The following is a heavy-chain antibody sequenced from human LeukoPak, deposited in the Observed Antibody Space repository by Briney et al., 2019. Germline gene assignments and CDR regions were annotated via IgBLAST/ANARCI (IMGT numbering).Heavy chain of an antibody. CDR1: GFTFSGSV. J-gene: IGHJ4*02. V-gene: IGHV3-73*01. CDR2: IRSKANSYAT. CDR3: TTRYCNSSSCLFEFDY. D-gene: IGHD2-2*01. Sequence: GGSLRLSCAASGFTFSGSVMHWVRQASGKGLEWVGRIRSKANSYATAYAASVKGRFTISRDDSENTAYLQMNSLKTEDTALYYCTTRYCNSSSCLFEFDYWGLGTLVTVSS.